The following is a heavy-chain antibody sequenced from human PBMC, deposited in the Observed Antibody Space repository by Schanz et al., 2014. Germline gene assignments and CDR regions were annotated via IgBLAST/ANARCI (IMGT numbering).Heavy chain of an antibody. Sequence: EVQLLESGGGLVQPGGSLRLSCLASGFAFSSYGMNWLRQAPGKGLEWVSVIGVDGTTTYYADSVKGRFTISRDNSKSTLYLQMNSLRTEDTAVYDCARGGFGEVSYFDYWGQGTLVTVSS. V-gene: IGHV3-23*01. CDR1: GFAFSSYG. J-gene: IGHJ4*02. D-gene: IGHD3-10*01. CDR3: ARGGFGEVSYFDY. CDR2: IGVDGTTT.